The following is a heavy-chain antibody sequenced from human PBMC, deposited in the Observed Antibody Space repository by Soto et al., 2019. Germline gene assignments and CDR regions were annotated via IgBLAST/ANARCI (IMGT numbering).Heavy chain of an antibody. J-gene: IGHJ4*02. CDR1: GFTFSDYY. CDR3: AKDPLLNPYYYESSDSPMYLDY. V-gene: IGHV3-11*01. D-gene: IGHD3-22*01. CDR2: ISSSGSTI. Sequence: GGSLRLSCAASGFTFSDYYMSWIRQAPGKGLEWVSYISSSGSTIYYADSVKGRFTISRDNAKNSLYLQMNSLRAEDTAVYYCAKDPLLNPYYYESSDSPMYLDYWGQGTLVTVSS.